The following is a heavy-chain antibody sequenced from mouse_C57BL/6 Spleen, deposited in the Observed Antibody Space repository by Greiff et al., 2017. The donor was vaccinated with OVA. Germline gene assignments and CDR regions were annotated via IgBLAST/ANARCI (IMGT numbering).Heavy chain of an antibody. CDR2: INPSTGGT. Sequence: VQLKQSGPELVKPGASVKISCKASGYSFTGYYMNWVKQSPEKSLEWIGEINPSTGGTTYNQKFKAKATLTVDKSSSTAYMQLKSLTSEDSAVYYCATLWENYWGQGTSVTVSS. J-gene: IGHJ4*01. V-gene: IGHV1-42*01. CDR3: ATLWENY. D-gene: IGHD1-1*02. CDR1: GYSFTGYY.